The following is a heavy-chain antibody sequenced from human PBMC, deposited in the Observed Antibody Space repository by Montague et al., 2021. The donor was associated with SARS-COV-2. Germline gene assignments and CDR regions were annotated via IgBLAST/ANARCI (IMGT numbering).Heavy chain of an antibody. D-gene: IGHD2/OR15-2a*01. V-gene: IGHV4-4*09. J-gene: IGHJ4*02. CDR3: ARNMAY. CDR2: MYETGNM. CDR1: SGSLSNYY. Sequence: SETLSLTCTVSSGSLSNYYWSWIRQSPDKGLEWIGYMYETGNMIYKPSLRSRVSISADTSKSQFSLRLTSVTAADSARYYCARNMAYWGQGVLVTV.